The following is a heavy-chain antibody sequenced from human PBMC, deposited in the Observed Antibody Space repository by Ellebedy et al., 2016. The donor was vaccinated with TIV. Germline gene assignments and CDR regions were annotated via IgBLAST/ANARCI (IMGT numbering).Heavy chain of an antibody. J-gene: IGHJ4*02. CDR3: ARVPSIIIVDRFDH. Sequence: PGGSLRLSCTASGFTFSHYVMHWVRQAPGKGLEWVALLSFDGRNIDYADSVKGRFTISRDNAKNTLYLQMNSLRLEDTALYYCARVPSIIIVDRFDHWGQGTLVTVSS. D-gene: IGHD3-22*01. CDR1: GFTFSHYV. CDR2: LSFDGRNI. V-gene: IGHV3-30*04.